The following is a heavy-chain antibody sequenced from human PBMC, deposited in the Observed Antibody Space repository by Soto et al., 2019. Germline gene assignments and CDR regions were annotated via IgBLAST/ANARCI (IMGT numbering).Heavy chain of an antibody. V-gene: IGHV3-7*01. Sequence: EVQLVESGGGLVQPGGSLRLSCAASGFTFSSYWMSWVRQAPGKGLEWVANIKQDGSEKYYVDSVKGRFTISRDNAKNSLYLQMNSLRAEDTAVYYCAREGGLTICWGTAGYFDLWGRGTLVTVSS. D-gene: IGHD3-10*02. CDR3: AREGGLTICWGTAGYFDL. CDR1: GFTFSSYW. J-gene: IGHJ2*01. CDR2: IKQDGSEK.